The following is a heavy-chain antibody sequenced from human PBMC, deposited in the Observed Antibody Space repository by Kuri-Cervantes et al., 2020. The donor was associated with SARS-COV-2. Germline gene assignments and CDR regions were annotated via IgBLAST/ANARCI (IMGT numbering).Heavy chain of an antibody. V-gene: IGHV3-49*03. CDR2: IRSKAYGGTT. CDR1: GFTFGDYA. D-gene: IGHD3-10*01. Sequence: GESLKISCTASGFTFGDYAMSWFRQAPGKGLEWVGFIRSKAYGGTTEYAASVKGRFTISRDDSKSIAYLQMNSLRAEDTAVYYCASGGMRFRELFQRDWGQGTLVTVSS. J-gene: IGHJ4*02. CDR3: ASGGMRFRELFQRD.